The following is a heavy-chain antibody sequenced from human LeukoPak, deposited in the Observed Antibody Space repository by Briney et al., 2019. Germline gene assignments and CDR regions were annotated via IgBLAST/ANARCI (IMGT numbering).Heavy chain of an antibody. CDR2: IYSSGST. CDR3: ARSPLWFGELLYGWFDP. CDR1: GGSIRGYY. Sequence: PSETLSLTCNVSGGSIRGYYWSWIRQPPGKGPEWIGYIYSSGSTNYNPSLKSRVTISVDTSKNQFSLKVSSVTAADTAVYYCARSPLWFGELLYGWFDPWGQGTLVTVSS. J-gene: IGHJ5*02. V-gene: IGHV4-59*01. D-gene: IGHD3-10*01.